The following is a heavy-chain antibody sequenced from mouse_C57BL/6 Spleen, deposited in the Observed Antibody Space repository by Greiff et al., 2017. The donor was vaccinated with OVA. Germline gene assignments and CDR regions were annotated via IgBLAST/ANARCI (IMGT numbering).Heavy chain of an antibody. CDR2: IHPSDSDT. D-gene: IGHD1-1*01. Sequence: VQLQQPGAELVKPGASVKVSCKASGYTFTSYWMHWVKQRPGQGLEWIGRIHPSDSDTNYNQKFKGKATLTVDKSSSTAYMHLSSLTSEDSAVYYCATITTVHYFDYWGQGTTLTVSS. J-gene: IGHJ2*01. CDR3: ATITTVHYFDY. V-gene: IGHV1-74*01. CDR1: GYTFTSYW.